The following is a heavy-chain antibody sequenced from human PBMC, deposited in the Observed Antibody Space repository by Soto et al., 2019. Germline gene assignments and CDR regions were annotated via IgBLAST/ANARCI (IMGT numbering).Heavy chain of an antibody. Sequence: GGSLRLSCAASGFTFSSYWMSWVRQAPGKGLEWVANIKQDGSEKYYVDSVKGRFTISRDNAENSLYLQMNSLRAEDTAVYYCASDNVVAAAMYNWFDPWGQGTLVTVSS. D-gene: IGHD6-13*01. V-gene: IGHV3-7*03. CDR3: ASDNVVAAAMYNWFDP. J-gene: IGHJ5*02. CDR1: GFTFSSYW. CDR2: IKQDGSEK.